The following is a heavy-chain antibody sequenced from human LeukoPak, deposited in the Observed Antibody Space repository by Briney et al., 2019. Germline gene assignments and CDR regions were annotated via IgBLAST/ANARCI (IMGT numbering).Heavy chain of an antibody. V-gene: IGHV3-33*06. D-gene: IGHD1-26*01. CDR2: IWYDGSNK. CDR3: AKSGSYSPPHWFDP. Sequence: GGSLRLSCAASGFTFSSYSMHWVRQAPGKGLEWVAVIWYDGSNKYYADSVKGRFTISRDNSKNTLYLQMNSLRAEDTAVYYCAKSGSYSPPHWFDPWGQGTLVTVSS. J-gene: IGHJ5*02. CDR1: GFTFSSYS.